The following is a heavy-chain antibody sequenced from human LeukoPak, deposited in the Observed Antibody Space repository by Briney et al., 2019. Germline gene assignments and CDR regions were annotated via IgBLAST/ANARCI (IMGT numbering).Heavy chain of an antibody. CDR1: GYTFTSYY. CDR3: AREGQQLAPDY. V-gene: IGHV1-46*01. J-gene: IGHJ4*02. Sequence: ASVKVSCKASGYTFTSYYMHWVRQAPGQGLEWMGIINPSGGSTSYAQKFQGRVTMTRDMSTSTVYMGLSSLRSEDTAVYYCAREGQQLAPDYWGQGTLVTVSS. CDR2: INPSGGST. D-gene: IGHD6-13*01.